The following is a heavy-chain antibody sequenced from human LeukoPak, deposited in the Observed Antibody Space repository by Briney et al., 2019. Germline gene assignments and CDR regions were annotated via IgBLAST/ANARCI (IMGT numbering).Heavy chain of an antibody. CDR1: GFTFSSYA. CDR2: ISGSAYST. CDR3: AKEAGYSGYDYPDC. Sequence: GGSLRLSCAASGFTFSSYAMSWVRQAPGKGLEWVSGISGSAYSTYYADSVQGRFTISRDNSKNTLYLQMNSLRAEDTAVYYCAKEAGYSGYDYPDCWGQGTLVTVSS. J-gene: IGHJ4*02. V-gene: IGHV3-23*01. D-gene: IGHD5-12*01.